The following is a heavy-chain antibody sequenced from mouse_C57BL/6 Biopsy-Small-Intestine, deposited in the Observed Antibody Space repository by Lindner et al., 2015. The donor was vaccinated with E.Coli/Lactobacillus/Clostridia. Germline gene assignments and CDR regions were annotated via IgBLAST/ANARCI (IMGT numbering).Heavy chain of an antibody. CDR2: INPSSGYT. V-gene: IGHV1-4*01. Sequence: VQLQESGAELARPGASVKMSCKASGYTFTSYTMHWVKQRPGQGLEWIGYINPSSGYTNFNQKFKDKATLTADKSSSTAYMQLSSLTSEDSAVYYCARFGYDAMYYWGQGTSVTVSS. CDR3: ARFGYDAMYY. CDR1: GYTFTSYT. J-gene: IGHJ4*01.